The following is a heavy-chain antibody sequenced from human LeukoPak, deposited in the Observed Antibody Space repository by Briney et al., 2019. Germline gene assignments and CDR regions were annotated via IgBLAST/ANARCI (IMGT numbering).Heavy chain of an antibody. D-gene: IGHD1-20*01. Sequence: GASVKVSCKASGGTFSSYAISWVRQAPGQGLEWMGGIIPIFGTANYAQKFQGRVTITADESTSTAYMELSSLRSEDTAVYYCARVYNWNDYWFDPLGQGTLVTVSS. CDR2: IIPIFGTA. CDR3: ARVYNWNDYWFDP. J-gene: IGHJ5*02. V-gene: IGHV1-69*13. CDR1: GGTFSSYA.